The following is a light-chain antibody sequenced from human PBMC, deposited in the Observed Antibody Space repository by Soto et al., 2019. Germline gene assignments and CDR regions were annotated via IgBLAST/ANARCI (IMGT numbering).Light chain of an antibody. CDR3: QQTYNTPLT. CDR1: QNVASY. V-gene: IGKV1-39*01. J-gene: IGKJ4*01. CDR2: ATS. Sequence: DIQMTQSPSSLSASVGDKVTITCRASQNVASYLKWYQQKLGTAPKVLIYATSTLKTGVPSRFSGSGSGTEFILTITSLQPEDFATYYCQQTYNTPLTFGGGTKVEIK.